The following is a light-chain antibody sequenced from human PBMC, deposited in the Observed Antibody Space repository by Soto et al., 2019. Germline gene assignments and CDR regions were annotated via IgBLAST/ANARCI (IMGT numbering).Light chain of an antibody. J-gene: IGLJ3*02. V-gene: IGLV1-47*02. CDR3: AGWDDNVKGWV. CDR1: SSNIGTGF. CDR2: TTN. Sequence: QPVLTQAPSASGTLGQRVTIPCSGSSSNIGTGFVYWYQQLPGAAPRLLIYTTNQRPSGVPDRFSASKSGASASLAIDGLRPDDEAEYYCAGWDDNVKGWVFGGGTQLTVL.